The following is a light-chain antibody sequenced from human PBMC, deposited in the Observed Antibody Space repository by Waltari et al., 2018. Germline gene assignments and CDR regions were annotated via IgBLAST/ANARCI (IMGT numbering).Light chain of an antibody. CDR3: CAYAGSYFMV. V-gene: IGLV2-11*01. CDR1: SSAVGGHDY. Sequence: QSALTQPRSVSGSPGQSVTIACTGTSSAVGGHDYVYWYQQYPGKGPKLMFYDVSKRPSGVPYRFSASKSGNTASLTISGLQPEDEADYYCCAYAGSYFMVFGGGTRLTVL. CDR2: DVS. J-gene: IGLJ3*02.